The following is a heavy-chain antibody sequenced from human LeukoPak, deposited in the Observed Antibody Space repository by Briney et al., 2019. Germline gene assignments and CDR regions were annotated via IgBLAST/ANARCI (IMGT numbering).Heavy chain of an antibody. CDR1: GFTFSSDE. V-gene: IGHV3-48*03. CDR2: ISSSGSTI. D-gene: IGHD3-10*01. Sequence: GGSLRLSCAASGFTFSSDEMNWVRQAPGKGLEWVSYISSSGSTIYYADSVKGRFTISRDNAKNSLYMQMNSLRAEDTAVYYCARQTMVRGVPLYYYYYMDVWGKGTTVTVSS. CDR3: ARQTMVRGVPLYYYYYMDV. J-gene: IGHJ6*03.